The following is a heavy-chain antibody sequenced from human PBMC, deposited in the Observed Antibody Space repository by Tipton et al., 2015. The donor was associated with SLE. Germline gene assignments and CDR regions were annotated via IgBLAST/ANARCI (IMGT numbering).Heavy chain of an antibody. CDR2: IYYSGST. J-gene: IGHJ4*02. V-gene: IGHV4-39*07. CDR1: GGSISSSSYY. Sequence: PGLVKPSETLSLTCTVSGGSISSSSYYWGWIRQPPGKGLEWIGSIYYSGSTYYNPSLKSRVTISVDTSKNQFSLKLSSVTAADTAVYYCARDGKGQWPVDYWGQGTLVTVSS. D-gene: IGHD6-19*01. CDR3: ARDGKGQWPVDY.